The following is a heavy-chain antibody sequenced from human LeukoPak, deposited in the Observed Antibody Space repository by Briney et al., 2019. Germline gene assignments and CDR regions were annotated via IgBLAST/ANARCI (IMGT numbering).Heavy chain of an antibody. D-gene: IGHD6-13*01. V-gene: IGHV4-59*01. J-gene: IGHJ4*02. CDR1: GGSISSYY. Sequence: PSETLSLTCTVSGGSISSYYWSWIRQPPGKGLEWIGYIYYSGSTNYNPSLKSRVTISADTSKNQFSLKLSSVTAADTAVYYCARGRIAAAGTAAFDYWGQGTLVTVSS. CDR2: IYYSGST. CDR3: ARGRIAAAGTAAFDY.